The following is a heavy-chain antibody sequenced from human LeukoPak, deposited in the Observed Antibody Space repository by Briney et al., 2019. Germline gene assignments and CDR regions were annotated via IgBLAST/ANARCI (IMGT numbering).Heavy chain of an antibody. CDR2: IYHRGST. CDR3: ARAKSITMIVVVIPTRAYYFDY. Sequence: PSETLSLTCAVSGYSISSGYYWGWIRQPPGKGLEWIGSIYHRGSTYYNPSLKSRVTISVDTSKNQFSLKLSSVTAADTAVYYCARAKSITMIVVVIPTRAYYFDYWGQGTLVTVSS. D-gene: IGHD3-22*01. CDR1: GYSISSGYY. J-gene: IGHJ4*02. V-gene: IGHV4-38-2*01.